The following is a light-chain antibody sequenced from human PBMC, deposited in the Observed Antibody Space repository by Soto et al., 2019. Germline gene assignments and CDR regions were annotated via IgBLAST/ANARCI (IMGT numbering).Light chain of an antibody. V-gene: IGKV1-39*01. Sequence: DIQMTQSPSTLSASVGDRVTITCRASQRISSWLAWYQQKPGKAPKLLIYAASNLQSGVPSRFSASGSGTEFTLTLNSLQPEDFATYYCQQAYSTPWTFGQGTKVEIK. J-gene: IGKJ1*01. CDR1: QRISSW. CDR2: AAS. CDR3: QQAYSTPWT.